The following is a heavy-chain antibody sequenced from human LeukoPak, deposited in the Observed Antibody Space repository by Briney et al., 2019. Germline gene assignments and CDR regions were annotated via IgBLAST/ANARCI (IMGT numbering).Heavy chain of an antibody. J-gene: IGHJ4*02. CDR3: ARAPDSGSGYDYFDY. CDR1: GYSFTSYW. CDR2: IYPGDSDT. D-gene: IGHD5-12*01. Sequence: GESLKISCKGSGYSFTSYWIGWVRQMPGKGLEWMGIIYPGDSDTRYSPSFQGQVTISADKSISTAYLQWSSLKASDTAMYYCARAPDSGSGYDYFDYWGQGTLVTVSS. V-gene: IGHV5-51*01.